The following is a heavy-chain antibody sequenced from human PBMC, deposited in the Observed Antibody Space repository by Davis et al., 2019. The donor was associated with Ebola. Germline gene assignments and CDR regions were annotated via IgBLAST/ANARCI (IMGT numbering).Heavy chain of an antibody. V-gene: IGHV4-59*01. D-gene: IGHD2-2*01. CDR3: ARFSLSSFYYYGMDV. CDR1: GGSISSYY. Sequence: PSETLSLTCTVSGGSISSYYWSWIRQPPGKGLEWIGYIYYSGSTNYNPSLKSRVTISVDTSKNQFSLKLSSVTAADTAVYYCARFSLSSFYYYGMDVWGQGTTVTVSS. J-gene: IGHJ6*02. CDR2: IYYSGST.